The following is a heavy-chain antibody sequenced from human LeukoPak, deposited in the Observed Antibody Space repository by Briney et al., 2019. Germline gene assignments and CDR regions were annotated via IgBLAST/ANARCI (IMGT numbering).Heavy chain of an antibody. J-gene: IGHJ3*02. V-gene: IGHV1-2*02. CDR3: ASGAHCSGGSCYSGAFDI. Sequence: ASVKVSXKASGYTFTGYYMHWVRQAPGQGLEWMGWINPNSSGTNYAQKFQGRVTMTRDTSISTAYMELTRLRSDDTAVYYCASGAHCSGGSCYSGAFDIWGQGTMVTVSS. D-gene: IGHD2-15*01. CDR1: GYTFTGYY. CDR2: INPNSSGT.